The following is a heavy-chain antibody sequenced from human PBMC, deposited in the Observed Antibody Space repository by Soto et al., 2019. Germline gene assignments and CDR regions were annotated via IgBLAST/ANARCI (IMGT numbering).Heavy chain of an antibody. D-gene: IGHD2-15*01. J-gene: IGHJ4*02. CDR1: GGSFSGYY. CDR3: ARVSRYCSGGSCPNHEYYFDY. Sequence: PSETLSLTCAVYGGSFSGYYWSWIRQPPGKGLEWIGEINHSGSTNYNPSLKSRVTISVDTSKNQFSLKLSSVTAADTAVYYCARVSRYCSGGSCPNHEYYFDYWGQGTLVTVSS. CDR2: INHSGST. V-gene: IGHV4-34*01.